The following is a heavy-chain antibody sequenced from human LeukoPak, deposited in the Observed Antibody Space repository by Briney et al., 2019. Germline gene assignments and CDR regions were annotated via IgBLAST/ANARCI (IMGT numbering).Heavy chain of an antibody. D-gene: IGHD3-3*01. CDR2: MNPNSGNT. V-gene: IGHV1-8*01. CDR1: GYTFTSYD. Sequence: ASVKVSCKASGYTFTSYDINWVRQATGQGLEWMGWMNPNSGNTGYAQKFQGRVTMTRNTSISTAYMELSSPRSEDTAVYYCARGRKKNFGVVIFDYWGQGTLVTVSS. CDR3: ARGRKKNFGVVIFDY. J-gene: IGHJ4*02.